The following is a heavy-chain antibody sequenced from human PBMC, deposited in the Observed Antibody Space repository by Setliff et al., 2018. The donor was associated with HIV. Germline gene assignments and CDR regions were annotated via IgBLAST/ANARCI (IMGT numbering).Heavy chain of an antibody. Sequence: SETLSLTCTVSGGSISCGDFSWSWVRQLPGEGLEWIGYILYSGNSYYRTSLKSRVTISLHTPENQFSLKLGSVTAADTAVYYCARGGFYGDLYFDSWGQGTLVTVSS. CDR3: ARGGFYGDLYFDS. CDR1: GGSISCGDFS. J-gene: IGHJ4*02. CDR2: ILYSGNS. D-gene: IGHD4-17*01. V-gene: IGHV4-31*03.